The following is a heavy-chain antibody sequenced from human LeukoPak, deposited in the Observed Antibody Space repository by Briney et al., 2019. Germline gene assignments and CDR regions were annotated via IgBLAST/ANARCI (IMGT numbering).Heavy chain of an antibody. CDR1: GFTFSDHY. V-gene: IGHV3-72*01. J-gene: IGHJ1*01. Sequence: GGSLRLSCAASGFTFSDHYMDWVRQAPGKGLQWVGRSRNKGNSYTTEYAASVKGRFTNSRDESKKSMYLQMNSLKTEDTAVYYCARDSGHWGQGTLVTVSS. CDR3: ARDSGH. CDR2: SRNKGNSYTT. D-gene: IGHD3-10*01.